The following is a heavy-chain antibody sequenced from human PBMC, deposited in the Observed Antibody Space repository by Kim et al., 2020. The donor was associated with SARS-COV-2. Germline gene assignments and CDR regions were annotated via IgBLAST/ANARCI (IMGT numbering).Heavy chain of an antibody. V-gene: IGHV1-3*01. J-gene: IGHJ4*02. Sequence: FQGRVTITRDTSASTAYMELSSLRSEDTAVYYCARGELLWFGELLYYFDYWGQGTLVTVSS. D-gene: IGHD3-10*01. CDR3: ARGELLWFGELLYYFDY.